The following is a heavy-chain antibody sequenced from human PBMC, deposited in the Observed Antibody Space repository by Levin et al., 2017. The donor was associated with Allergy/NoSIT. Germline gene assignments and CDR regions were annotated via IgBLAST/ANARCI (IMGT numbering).Heavy chain of an antibody. CDR2: ISWNSGSI. Sequence: GGSLRLSCAASGFTFDDYAMHWVRQAPGKGLEWVSGISWNSGSIGYADSVKGRFTISRDNAKNSLYLQMNSLRAEDTALYYCANTPLPIFGLGSHYYGMDVWGQGTTVTVSS. V-gene: IGHV3-9*01. CDR1: GFTFDDYA. J-gene: IGHJ6*02. D-gene: IGHD3-3*01. CDR3: ANTPLPIFGLGSHYYGMDV.